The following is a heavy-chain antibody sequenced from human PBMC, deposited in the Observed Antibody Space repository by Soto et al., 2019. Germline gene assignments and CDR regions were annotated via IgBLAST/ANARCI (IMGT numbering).Heavy chain of an antibody. CDR3: ATAIADDAFDI. CDR2: INAGNGNT. Sequence: QVQLVQSGAEVKKPGASVKVSCKASGYTFTSYAMHWVRQAPGQRLEWMGWINAGNGNTKYSQKFQGRVTITRDTSESTAYMELSSLKSEDTAVYYCATAIADDAFDIWGRGTMVTVSS. CDR1: GYTFTSYA. D-gene: IGHD2-2*01. V-gene: IGHV1-3*01. J-gene: IGHJ3*02.